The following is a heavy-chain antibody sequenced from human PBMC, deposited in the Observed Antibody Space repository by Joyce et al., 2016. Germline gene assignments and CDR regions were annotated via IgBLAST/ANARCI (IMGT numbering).Heavy chain of an antibody. D-gene: IGHD3-10*01. V-gene: IGHV3-21*01. J-gene: IGHJ4*02. Sequence: EVHLVESGGGLVKPGGSLRLSCAASGFSFRTYNMNWVRQATGKGLDWVSTISTSSNYNYYADSVKGRFTISRDNSKNSLYLQMNSLRAEDTAVYYCARLYYYGSGLTDYWGQGTLVTVSS. CDR2: ISTSSNYN. CDR1: GFSFRTYN. CDR3: ARLYYYGSGLTDY.